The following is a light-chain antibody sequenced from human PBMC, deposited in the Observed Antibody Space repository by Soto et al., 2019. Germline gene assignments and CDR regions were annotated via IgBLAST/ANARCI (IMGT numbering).Light chain of an antibody. J-gene: IGLJ3*02. CDR3: AAWDDSLNGGV. Sequence: QSVLTQPPSASGTPGQRVSISCSGGSSNIGTNTVNWYQHLPGTAPKLLIFSNDERPSGVPDRFSGSKSGTSASLAISELQSEDEADYYCAAWDDSLNGGVFGGGTKVTVL. CDR1: SSNIGTNT. CDR2: SND. V-gene: IGLV1-44*01.